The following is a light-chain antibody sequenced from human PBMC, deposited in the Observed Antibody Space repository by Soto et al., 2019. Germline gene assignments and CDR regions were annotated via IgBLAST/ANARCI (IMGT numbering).Light chain of an antibody. CDR2: DVS. CDR3: SSYTSSSTLVV. V-gene: IGLV2-14*01. CDR1: SSDVGGYNY. Sequence: QSALTQPASVSGSTGKSITISCTGTSSDVGGYNYVSWYQQHPDKAPKLMIYDVSNRPSGVSNRFSGSKSGNTASLTISGLQAEDEADYYCSSYTSSSTLVVFCGGTKLTVL. J-gene: IGLJ2*01.